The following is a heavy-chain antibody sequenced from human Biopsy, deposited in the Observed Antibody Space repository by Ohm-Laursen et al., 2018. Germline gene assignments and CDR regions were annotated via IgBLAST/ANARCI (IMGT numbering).Heavy chain of an antibody. J-gene: IGHJ5*02. CDR3: ARDDDTTGHYMILNH. D-gene: IGHD3-9*01. V-gene: IGHV3-33*01. Sequence: SLRLSCAASGFAFSYYGLHGVRQAPGKGLQWVAVMGSDGINKNYADSVKGRFTVSRDNSNNVLYLQMSSLRDEDSAVYYCARDDDTTGHYMILNHWGQGTLVTVSS. CDR2: MGSDGINK. CDR1: GFAFSYYG.